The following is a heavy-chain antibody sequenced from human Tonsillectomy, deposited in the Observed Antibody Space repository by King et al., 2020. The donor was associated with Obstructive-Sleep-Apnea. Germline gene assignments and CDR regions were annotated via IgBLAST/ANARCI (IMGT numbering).Heavy chain of an antibody. CDR1: GGSISSSSYY. D-gene: IGHD3-9*01. V-gene: IGHV4-39*01. Sequence: LQLQESGPGLVKPSETLSLTCTVSGGSISSSSYYWGWIRQPPGKGLEWIGSIYYSGSTYSNPSLKSRVTLSVDTSKNQFSLKLSSVTAADTAVYYCARRVTIYQLQYFDYWGQGTLVTVSS. CDR3: ARRVTIYQLQYFDY. J-gene: IGHJ4*02. CDR2: IYYSGST.